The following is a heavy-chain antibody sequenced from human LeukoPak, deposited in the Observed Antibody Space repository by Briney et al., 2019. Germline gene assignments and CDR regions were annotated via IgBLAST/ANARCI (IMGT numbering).Heavy chain of an antibody. CDR3: ARSSIIAAAGPYYFDY. CDR1: GYTFTSYG. J-gene: IGHJ4*02. D-gene: IGHD6-13*01. CDR2: ISAYNGNT. V-gene: IGHV1-18*01. Sequence: GASVKVSCKASGYTFTSYGISWVRQAPGQGLEWMGWISAYNGNTNYAQKLQGRVTMTTDTSTSTAYMELSSLRSEDTAVYYCARSSIIAAAGPYYFDYWGQGTLVTVSS.